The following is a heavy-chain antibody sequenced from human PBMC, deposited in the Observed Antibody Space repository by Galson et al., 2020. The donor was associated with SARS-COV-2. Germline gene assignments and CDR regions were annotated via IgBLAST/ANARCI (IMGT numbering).Heavy chain of an antibody. D-gene: IGHD6-13*01. V-gene: IGHV6-1*01. Sequence: SQTLSLTCDISGDSVSSNTWNWVRQSPSRGLEWLGRTYYRTKWYNDYAVFVKSRITINADTSQNQFSLQLSSVTPEDTAIYYCVRGGCSSSSWYARTANGFAPWGQGTLVTVS. J-gene: IGHJ5*02. CDR3: VRGGCSSSSWYARTANGFAP. CDR1: GDSVSSNT. CDR2: TYYRTKWYN.